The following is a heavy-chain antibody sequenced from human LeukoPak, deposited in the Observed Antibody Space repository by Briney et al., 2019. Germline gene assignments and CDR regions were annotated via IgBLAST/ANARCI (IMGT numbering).Heavy chain of an antibody. CDR3: TTWVGDDF. V-gene: IGHV3-73*01. CDR1: GFNFTNAW. D-gene: IGHD2-15*01. CDR2: TKNKANNYAT. Sequence: GGSLRLSCAASGFNFTNAWMSWVRQAPGKGLEWVGRTKNKANNYATTYSASVKGRFVISRDDAKNTAYLQMNSLKTEDTAVYYCTTWVGDDFWGQGTLVTVSS. J-gene: IGHJ4*02.